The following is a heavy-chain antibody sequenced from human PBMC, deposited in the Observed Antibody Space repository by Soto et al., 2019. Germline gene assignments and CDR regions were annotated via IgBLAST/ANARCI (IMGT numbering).Heavy chain of an antibody. V-gene: IGHV4-31*03. J-gene: IGHJ4*02. Sequence: KASETLSLTCTVSGGSISSGGYYWSWIRQHPGKGLEWIGYIYYSGSTYYNPSLKSRVTISVDTSKNQFSLKLSSVTAADTAVYYCERDPGEGYYDFWSGPHYFDYWGQGTLVTVSS. CDR3: ERDPGEGYYDFWSGPHYFDY. D-gene: IGHD3-3*01. CDR1: GGSISSGGYY. CDR2: IYYSGST.